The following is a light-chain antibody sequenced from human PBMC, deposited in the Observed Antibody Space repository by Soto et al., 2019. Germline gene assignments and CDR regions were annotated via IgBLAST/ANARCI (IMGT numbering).Light chain of an antibody. CDR1: QIVSNNY. CDR3: QEYGSSDA. V-gene: IGKV3-20*01. J-gene: IGKJ1*01. Sequence: VFTQSPATLALSTGERATLSCRASQIVSNNYLAWYQQKPGQAPRLLIYGASNRATGIPDRFSVSGSGRDFALAIRIRASEEFAVYLGQEYGSSDAFGQGTKVDIK. CDR2: GAS.